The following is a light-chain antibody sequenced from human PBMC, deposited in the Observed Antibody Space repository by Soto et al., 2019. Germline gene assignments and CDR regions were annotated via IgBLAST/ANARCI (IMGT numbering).Light chain of an antibody. V-gene: IGKV3-20*01. CDR2: GAS. CDR3: HQYGTSPRT. J-gene: IGKJ1*01. Sequence: EIVLTQSPGTLSLSPGERATLSCRASQSVSNTYLAWYQQKPGQAPRLLIYGASSRATGIPDRFSGSGYGTEFTLTISRLEPEDFAVYFCHQYGTSPRTLGPGTKVE. CDR1: QSVSNTY.